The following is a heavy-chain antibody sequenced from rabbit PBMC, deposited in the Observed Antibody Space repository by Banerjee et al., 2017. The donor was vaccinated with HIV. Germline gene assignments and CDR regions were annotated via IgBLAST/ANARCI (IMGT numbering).Heavy chain of an antibody. CDR1: GFSFSSSYW. V-gene: IGHV1S40*01. D-gene: IGHD6-1*01. J-gene: IGHJ4*01. CDR3: ARSSAVAYGFNL. CDR2: INTGDGST. Sequence: QSLEESGGDLVKPGASLALTCTASGFSFSSSYWICWVRQAPGKGLEWIGCINTGDGSTYYASWVNGRFSISKTSSTAVTLQMTSLTAADTATYFCARSSAVAYGFNLWGQGTLVTVS.